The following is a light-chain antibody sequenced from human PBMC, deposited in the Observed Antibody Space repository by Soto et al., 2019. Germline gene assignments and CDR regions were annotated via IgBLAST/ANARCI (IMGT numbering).Light chain of an antibody. CDR3: QQLNSYPLT. CDR2: AAS. CDR1: QGISSY. Sequence: DIQLTQSPSFLSASVGDRVTITCRASQGISSYLAWYQQKPGKAPKLLIYAASTLPSGVPSRFSGSGSGTEFTLTISSLQPADFATYYCQQLNSYPLTFGPGTKVDIK. J-gene: IGKJ3*01. V-gene: IGKV1-9*01.